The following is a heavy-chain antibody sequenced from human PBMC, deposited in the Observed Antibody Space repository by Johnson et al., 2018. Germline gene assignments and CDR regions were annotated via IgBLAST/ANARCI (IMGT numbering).Heavy chain of an antibody. J-gene: IGHJ3*02. D-gene: IGHD5-24*01. Sequence: VQLVESGGGLVQPGGSXRLSCAASGFTFSNYAMHWVRQAPGKRLEYVSGISSGDGTGIFYASPVKGRFTISRDNSKNMLYLQMGSLRAEDTAVYYCFAGNARSNDAFDMWGQGTMVIVSS. CDR2: ISSGDGTGI. CDR3: FAGNARSNDAFDM. CDR1: GFTFSNYA. V-gene: IGHV3-64*01.